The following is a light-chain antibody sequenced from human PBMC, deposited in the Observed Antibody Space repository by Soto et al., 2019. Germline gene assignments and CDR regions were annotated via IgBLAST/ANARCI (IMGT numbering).Light chain of an antibody. J-gene: IGKJ1*01. V-gene: IGKV3-20*01. Sequence: EIVLTQSPGTLSLSPGERATLSCRASQSVSSNSLAWYQQEPGQAPRLLIYGASSRATGIPDRFSGSGSGTDFTLTISRLEPEDFAVYYCQQYGSSPRTFGQGTKVETK. CDR2: GAS. CDR1: QSVSSNS. CDR3: QQYGSSPRT.